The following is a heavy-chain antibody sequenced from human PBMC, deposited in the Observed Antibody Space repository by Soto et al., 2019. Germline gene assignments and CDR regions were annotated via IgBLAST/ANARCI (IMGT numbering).Heavy chain of an antibody. CDR3: ARDIGSHYLPIDY. D-gene: IGHD3-10*01. Sequence: ASVKVSCKGSGYTFTAYTMIWVRQAPGQGLEWMGWISPNNGDTGSAQSLQGRLTMTTDTSTATVYMELRGLTSDDTAVYYCARDIGSHYLPIDYWGQGTLVTVSS. V-gene: IGHV1-18*01. CDR2: ISPNNGDT. CDR1: GYTFTAYT. J-gene: IGHJ4*02.